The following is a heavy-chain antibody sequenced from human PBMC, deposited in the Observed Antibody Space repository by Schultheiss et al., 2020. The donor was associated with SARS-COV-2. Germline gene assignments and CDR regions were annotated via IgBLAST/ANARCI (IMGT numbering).Heavy chain of an antibody. V-gene: IGHV3-30*18. D-gene: IGHD5-18*01. CDR2: ISYDGSHK. Sequence: GGSLRLSCVASGFTFSSYGMHWVRQAPGKGLEWVAVISYDGSHKYYADSVKGRFTISRDNSKNTLYLQMNSLRAEDTAVYYCAKDWDTPPEYFDYWGQGTLVTVSS. CDR1: GFTFSSYG. J-gene: IGHJ4*02. CDR3: AKDWDTPPEYFDY.